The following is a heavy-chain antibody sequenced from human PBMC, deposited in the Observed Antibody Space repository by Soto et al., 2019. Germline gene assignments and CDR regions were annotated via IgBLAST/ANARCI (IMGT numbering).Heavy chain of an antibody. Sequence: QVQLQESGPGLVKPSQTLSLTCTVSGGSISSGDYYWSWIRQPPGKGLEWIGYIYYSGSTYYNPSLKSRVTISVDTSKNQFSLKLSSVTVADTAVYYCARAGRDYGDHFDYWGQGTLVTVSS. CDR3: ARAGRDYGDHFDY. J-gene: IGHJ4*02. D-gene: IGHD4-17*01. V-gene: IGHV4-30-4*01. CDR2: IYYSGST. CDR1: GGSISSGDYY.